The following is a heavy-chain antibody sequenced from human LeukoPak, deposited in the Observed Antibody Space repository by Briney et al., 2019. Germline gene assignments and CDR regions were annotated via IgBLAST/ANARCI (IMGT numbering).Heavy chain of an antibody. Sequence: SETLSLTCAVYGGSFSGYYWSWIRQPPGKGLEGIGEINHSGSTNYNPSLKSRVTISVDTSKNQFSLKLSSVTAADTAVYYCARRLIYDFWSGSQRGSFDYWGQGTLVTVSS. CDR1: GGSFSGYY. J-gene: IGHJ4*02. D-gene: IGHD3-3*01. CDR2: INHSGST. CDR3: ARRLIYDFWSGSQRGSFDY. V-gene: IGHV4-34*01.